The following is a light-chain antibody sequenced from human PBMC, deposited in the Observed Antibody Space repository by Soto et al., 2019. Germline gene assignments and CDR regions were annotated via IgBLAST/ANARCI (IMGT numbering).Light chain of an antibody. J-gene: IGKJ4*01. CDR3: QQYGSSPLT. Sequence: EIVLTQSPGTLSLSPGERATLSCRASQSVSSSFLAWYQQKAGQAPRLLSYGASSRATGIPDRFSGSGSGTDFTRTISRLEPEDVAVYYCQQYGSSPLTFGGGTKVEI. CDR2: GAS. V-gene: IGKV3-20*01. CDR1: QSVSSSF.